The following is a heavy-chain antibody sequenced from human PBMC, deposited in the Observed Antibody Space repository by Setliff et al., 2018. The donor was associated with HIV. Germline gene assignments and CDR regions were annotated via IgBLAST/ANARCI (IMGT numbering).Heavy chain of an antibody. Sequence: SETLSLTCSVSGGSISSSSDYWVWLRQPPGKGLEWIGDICYTGSTYYNPSLKSRVAISIDTSENRFSPRLHSVTAADTGVYYCARRGRDGVLIVFATGFDPWGQGTLVTVSS. CDR1: GGSISSSSDY. V-gene: IGHV4-39*01. CDR2: ICYTGST. CDR3: ARRGRDGVLIVFATGFDP. J-gene: IGHJ5*02. D-gene: IGHD2-8*01.